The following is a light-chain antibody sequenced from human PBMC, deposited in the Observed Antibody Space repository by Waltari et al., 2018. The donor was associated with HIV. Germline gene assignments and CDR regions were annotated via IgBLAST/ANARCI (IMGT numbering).Light chain of an antibody. CDR1: KLGDKY. CDR3: QAWDSSTVV. CDR2: HDI. V-gene: IGLV3-1*01. J-gene: IGLJ2*01. Sequence: SYELTQPPSVSVSPGQTASITCSGDKLGDKYACWYQQKPGQSPVLVIYHDIQRPSGIPERFSGSNFGNTATLTISGTQAMDEADYYCQAWDSSTVVFGGGTKLTVL.